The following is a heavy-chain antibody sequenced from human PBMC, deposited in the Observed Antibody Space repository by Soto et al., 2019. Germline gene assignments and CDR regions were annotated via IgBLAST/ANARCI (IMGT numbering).Heavy chain of an antibody. Sequence: SETLSLTCAVYGGSFSGYYWSWIRQPPGKGLEWIGEINHSGSTNYNPSLKSRVTISVDTSKNQFSLKLSSVTAADTAVYYCAGYGSGSTDDAFDIWGQGTMVTVSS. D-gene: IGHD3-10*01. J-gene: IGHJ3*02. V-gene: IGHV4-34*01. CDR1: GGSFSGYY. CDR3: AGYGSGSTDDAFDI. CDR2: INHSGST.